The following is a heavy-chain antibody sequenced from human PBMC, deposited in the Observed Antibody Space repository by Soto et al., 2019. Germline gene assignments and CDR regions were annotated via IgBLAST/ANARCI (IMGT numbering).Heavy chain of an antibody. CDR2: ISYDGNNQ. Sequence: QVQLVESGGGVVQPGRSLRLSCAASGFTFSSYALHWVRQAPGKGLEWVAVISYDGNNQYFADSVKGRFTISRDNSENTLYLQMNSLRAEDTAVYYCARGYYFDGSGHKPGGDYWGQGTLVTVSS. V-gene: IGHV3-30-3*01. CDR1: GFTFSSYA. CDR3: ARGYYFDGSGHKPGGDY. D-gene: IGHD3-22*01. J-gene: IGHJ4*02.